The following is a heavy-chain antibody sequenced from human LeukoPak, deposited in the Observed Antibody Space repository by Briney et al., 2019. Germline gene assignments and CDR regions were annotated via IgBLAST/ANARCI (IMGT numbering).Heavy chain of an antibody. J-gene: IGHJ6*02. D-gene: IGHD2-2*01. V-gene: IGHV4-59*12. CDR1: GGSISSYY. CDR2: IYYSGST. CDR3: ARGIYCSSTSCPAPYYYYYYGMDV. Sequence: ETLSLTCTVSGGSISSYYWSWIRQPPGKGLEWIGYIYYSGSTNYNPSLKSRVTISVDTSKNQFSLKLSSVTAADTAVYYCARGIYCSSTSCPAPYYYYYYGMDVWGQGTTVTVSS.